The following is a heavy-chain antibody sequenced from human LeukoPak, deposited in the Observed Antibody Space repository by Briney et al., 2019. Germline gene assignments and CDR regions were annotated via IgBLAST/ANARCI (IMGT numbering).Heavy chain of an antibody. Sequence: GGSLRLSCAAYGFTFSSYAMSLVRQAPGKGLEWVSAISGVGTSIYYADSVKGRFTISRDSSKNTLYLQMNSLRAEDTAVYYCARDRTGLYYFDYWGQGTLVTVSS. J-gene: IGHJ4*02. CDR3: ARDRTGLYYFDY. CDR2: ISGVGTSI. D-gene: IGHD1-1*01. CDR1: GFTFSSYA. V-gene: IGHV3-23*01.